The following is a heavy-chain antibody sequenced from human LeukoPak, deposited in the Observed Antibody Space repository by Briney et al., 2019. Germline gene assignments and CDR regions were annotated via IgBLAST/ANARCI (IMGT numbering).Heavy chain of an antibody. CDR1: GYTFTSYY. J-gene: IGHJ4*02. CDR3: ARESGQLEGFDY. V-gene: IGHV1-46*01. CDR2: INPSGGST. D-gene: IGHD6-13*01. Sequence: ASVKVSCKAPGYTFTSYYMHWVRQAPGQGLEWMGIINPSGGSTSYAQKFQGRVTMTRDTSTSTVYMELSSLRSEDTAVYYCARESGQLEGFDYWGQGTLVTVSS.